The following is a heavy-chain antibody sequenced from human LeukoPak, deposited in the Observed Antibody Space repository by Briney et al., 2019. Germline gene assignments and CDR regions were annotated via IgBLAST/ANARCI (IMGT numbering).Heavy chain of an antibody. Sequence: TGGSLRLSCAASGFTFDDYAMHWVRQAPGKGLEWVSGISWNSGSIGYADSVKGRFTISRDNAKNSLYLQMNSLRAEDTALYYCAKGLIILTGYDYGMDVWGQGTTVTVSS. CDR2: ISWNSGSI. V-gene: IGHV3-9*01. D-gene: IGHD3-9*01. J-gene: IGHJ6*02. CDR3: AKGLIILTGYDYGMDV. CDR1: GFTFDDYA.